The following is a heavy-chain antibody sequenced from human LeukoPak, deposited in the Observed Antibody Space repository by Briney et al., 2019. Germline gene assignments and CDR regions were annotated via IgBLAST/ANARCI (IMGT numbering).Heavy chain of an antibody. Sequence: TSETLSLTCAVTGNSFSSGYYWGRIRQPPGKGLEWIGSIYHSGSIYYNPSLKSRVTISVDTSKNRFSLKLTSVTAADTAVYYCARDCEFCDLLFCQSVWGKGTAVTVSS. CDR2: IYHSGSI. J-gene: IGHJ6*04. D-gene: IGHD3-16*01. CDR1: GNSFSSGYY. V-gene: IGHV4-38-2*02. CDR3: ARDCEFCDLLFCQSV.